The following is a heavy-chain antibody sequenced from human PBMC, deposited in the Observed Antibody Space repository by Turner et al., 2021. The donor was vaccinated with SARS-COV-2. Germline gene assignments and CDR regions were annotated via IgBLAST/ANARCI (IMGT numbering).Heavy chain of an antibody. CDR3: AKGESQYFDY. CDR2: ISYDGSNK. Sequence: QVQLVETGGGVVQPGRCLRLSCAASGFTFSCYGMHWVRQGPGKGLEWVAVISYDGSNKYYADSVKGRFTISRDNSKNTLYLQMNSLRAEDTAVYYCAKGESQYFDYWGQGTLVTVSS. J-gene: IGHJ4*02. CDR1: GFTFSCYG. V-gene: IGHV3-30*18.